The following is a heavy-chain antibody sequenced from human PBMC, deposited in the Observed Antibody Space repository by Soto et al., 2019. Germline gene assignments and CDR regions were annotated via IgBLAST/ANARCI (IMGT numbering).Heavy chain of an antibody. Sequence: VSVKVSCKASGYTFTSYAMHWVRQAPGQRLEGMGWINAGNGNTKYSQKFQGRVTITRDTSASTAYKGLSSLRSEATAVYYCAITSPPTMVPEAPPYYYFAMDAWGQGTTVTVSS. D-gene: IGHD3-10*01. CDR1: GYTFTSYA. J-gene: IGHJ6*02. V-gene: IGHV1-3*01. CDR3: AITSPPTMVPEAPPYYYFAMDA. CDR2: INAGNGNT.